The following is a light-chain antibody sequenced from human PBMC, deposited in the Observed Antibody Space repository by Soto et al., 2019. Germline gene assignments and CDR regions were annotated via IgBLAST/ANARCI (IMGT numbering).Light chain of an antibody. Sequence: QSALPQPASVSGSPGQSITISCTGTSSEVGGYNYVSWYQQHPGKAPKLRMYDVSNRPSGVSNRFSGTQSGNTASLTISRLQGEGEADYYCSSYTSRSTRYVFGTGTKLTVL. V-gene: IGLV2-14*01. CDR1: SSEVGGYNY. J-gene: IGLJ1*01. CDR3: SSYTSRSTRYV. CDR2: DVS.